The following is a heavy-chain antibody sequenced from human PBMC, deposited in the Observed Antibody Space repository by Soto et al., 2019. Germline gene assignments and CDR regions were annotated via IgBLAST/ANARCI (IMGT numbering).Heavy chain of an antibody. D-gene: IGHD3-22*01. Sequence: GGSPRLSCAASGFTFSSYWMSWVRQAPGKGLEWVANIKQDGSEKYYVDSVKGRFTISRDNAKNSLYLQMNSLRAEDTALYYCARDTNDYYDSSGSGAFDIWGQGTMVTVSS. CDR3: ARDTNDYYDSSGSGAFDI. CDR1: GFTFSSYW. V-gene: IGHV3-7*05. CDR2: IKQDGSEK. J-gene: IGHJ3*02.